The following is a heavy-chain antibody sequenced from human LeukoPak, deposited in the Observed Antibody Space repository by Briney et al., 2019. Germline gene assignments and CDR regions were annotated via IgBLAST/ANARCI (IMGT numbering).Heavy chain of an antibody. CDR3: ARDIREYCSGGSCYRGGPISYYYYYYMDV. V-gene: IGHV4-4*07. CDR1: GGSISSYY. CDR2: IYTSGST. Sequence: SETLSLTCTGSGGSISSYYWSWIRQPAGKGLEWIGRIYTSGSTNYNPSLKSRVTMSVDTSKNQFSLKLSSVTAADTAVYYCARDIREYCSGGSCYRGGPISYYYYYYMDVWGKGTTVTVSS. D-gene: IGHD2-15*01. J-gene: IGHJ6*03.